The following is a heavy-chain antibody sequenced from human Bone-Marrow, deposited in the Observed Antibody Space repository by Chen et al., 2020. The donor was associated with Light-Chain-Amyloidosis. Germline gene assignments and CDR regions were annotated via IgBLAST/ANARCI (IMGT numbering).Heavy chain of an antibody. CDR3: VRQRRGIGWLPVY. D-gene: IGHD3-9*01. CDR1: SGSISSDNYY. J-gene: IGHJ4*02. Sequence: QLQLQESGPGLVKTSETLSLTCTVSSGSISSDNYYWGWIRQPPGQGLEWIGSIYFRGDTYYRPSLRSRFTISVDTSKNQFSLILNSMTAADTAVYYCVRQRRGIGWLPVYWGQGTLVTVSS. CDR2: IYFRGDT. V-gene: IGHV4-39*01.